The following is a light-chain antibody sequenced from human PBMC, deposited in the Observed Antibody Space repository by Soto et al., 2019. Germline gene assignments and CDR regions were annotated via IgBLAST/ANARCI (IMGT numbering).Light chain of an antibody. V-gene: IGKV1-5*03. CDR1: QSISSW. CDR2: KAS. CDR3: QQYESYPMT. J-gene: IGKJ4*01. Sequence: DSRMTQYPSTLSASIGDRVTITCRAGQSISSWLAWYQQKPGKAPKLLISKASTLQSGVPPRFSGSGSGTEFALTISSLQPDDFATYYCQQYESYPMTFGGGTKVDIK.